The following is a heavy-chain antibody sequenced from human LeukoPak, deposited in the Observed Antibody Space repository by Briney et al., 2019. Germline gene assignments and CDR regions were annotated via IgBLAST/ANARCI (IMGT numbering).Heavy chain of an antibody. CDR2: IYTGGGT. J-gene: IGHJ4*02. D-gene: IGHD3-22*01. CDR3: TRSGYRHPYHFES. Sequence: GGTLRLSCAVSGFSVRTNFMSWVRQAPGKGLEWVSVIYTGGGTDHADSVKGRFTISRDNSKNTLSLQMNSLRADDTAIYYCTRSGYRHPYHFESWGQGTLVIVSS. V-gene: IGHV3-53*01. CDR1: GFSVRTNF.